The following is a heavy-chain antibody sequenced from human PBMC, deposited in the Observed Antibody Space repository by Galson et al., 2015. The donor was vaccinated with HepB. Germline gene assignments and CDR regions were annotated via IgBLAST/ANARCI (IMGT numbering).Heavy chain of an antibody. CDR3: ARDWLGQKWLRSRDAFDF. V-gene: IGHV3-48*02. J-gene: IGHJ3*01. CDR1: GFTFSSYS. D-gene: IGHD5-12*01. Sequence: SQRLSCAASGFTFSSYSMNWVRQAPGKGLEWVSYISSSTTIYYADSVKGRFTISRDNAKNSLYLQMNSLRDEDTAVYYCARDWLGQKWLRSRDAFDFWGQGTMVTVSS. CDR2: ISSSTTI.